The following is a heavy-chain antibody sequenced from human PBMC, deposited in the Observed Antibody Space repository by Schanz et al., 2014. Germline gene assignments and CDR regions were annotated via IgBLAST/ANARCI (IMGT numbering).Heavy chain of an antibody. Sequence: EVQVVESGGGLVQPGGSLRLSCTASGFSFSSYAINWVRQAPGKGLEWVSALSEGGGGTHYADSVRGRFTISRDNSKNTLYLQMNSLRAGDAAVYYCARGLIAAAGGAFDYWGQGTLVAVSA. D-gene: IGHD6-13*01. CDR1: GFSFSSYA. CDR2: LSEGGGGT. CDR3: ARGLIAAAGGAFDY. V-gene: IGHV3-23*04. J-gene: IGHJ4*02.